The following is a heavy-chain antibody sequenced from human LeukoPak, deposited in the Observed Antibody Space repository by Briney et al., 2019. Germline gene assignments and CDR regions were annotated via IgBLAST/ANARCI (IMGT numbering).Heavy chain of an antibody. J-gene: IGHJ6*03. V-gene: IGHV3-23*01. D-gene: IGHD5-18*01. CDR2: ISGSGGST. CDR3: ARDHKGYSYGYRRDYSDYYYMDV. Sequence: GGSLRLSCAASGFTFSSYAMSWVRQAPGKGLEWVSFISGSGGSTYYVDSVKGRFTISRDNSKNTLYLQMNSLRAEDTAVYYCARDHKGYSYGYRRDYSDYYYMDVWGKGTTVTVSS. CDR1: GFTFSSYA.